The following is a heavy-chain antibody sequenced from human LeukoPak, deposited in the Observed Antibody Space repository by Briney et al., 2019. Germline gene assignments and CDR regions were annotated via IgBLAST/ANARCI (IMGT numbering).Heavy chain of an antibody. V-gene: IGHV3/OR16-9*01. J-gene: IGHJ4*02. CDR2: ISGNAGDI. CDR1: GFRFSDHY. D-gene: IGHD3-10*01. Sequence: PGRSLRLSCAASGFRFSDHYMSWVRHAPGKGPEWISYISGNAGDIAYAGSVKGRFTISRDNAENSLHLQMSSLTVEDTAVYHCVRHAGRAGGQWGQGTLITVSS. CDR3: VRHAGRAGGQ.